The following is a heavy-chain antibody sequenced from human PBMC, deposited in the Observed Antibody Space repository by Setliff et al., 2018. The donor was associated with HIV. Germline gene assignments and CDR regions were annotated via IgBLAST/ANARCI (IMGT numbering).Heavy chain of an antibody. CDR3: ARSEDKRISVIRVGRGAMDV. J-gene: IGHJ6*02. CDR2: ISGSGGDT. Sequence: PGGSLRLSCASSGFTFSSYAMTWVRQAPGKGLECVAVISGSGGDTNYADSVKGRFTTSRDNAKNTMYLQMNSLRAEDTAVYYCARSEDKRISVIRVGRGAMDVWGQGTTVTVSS. D-gene: IGHD3-3*02. V-gene: IGHV3-23*01. CDR1: GFTFSSYA.